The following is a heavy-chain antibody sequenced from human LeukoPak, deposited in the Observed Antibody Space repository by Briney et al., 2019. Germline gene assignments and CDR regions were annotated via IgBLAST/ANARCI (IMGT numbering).Heavy chain of an antibody. CDR2: IKEDGSEK. V-gene: IGHV3-7*01. J-gene: IGHJ5*02. Sequence: PGGSLRLSCAVSGFTFSNYWMSWVRQAPGKGLEWVATIKEDGSEKYYVDSVKGRFTISRDNAKNSLSLQMNSPRVEDTAVYYCARQRVRRLNWFDRWGQGTLVAVSS. CDR1: GFTFSNYW. D-gene: IGHD6-25*01. CDR3: ARQRVRRLNWFDR.